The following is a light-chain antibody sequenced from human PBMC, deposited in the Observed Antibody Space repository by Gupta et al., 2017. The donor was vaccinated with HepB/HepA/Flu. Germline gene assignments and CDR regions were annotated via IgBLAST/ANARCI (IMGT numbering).Light chain of an antibody. CDR1: QNVNSDF. CDR3: QQEGCSPRT. CDR2: GAS. V-gene: IGKV3-20*01. J-gene: IGKJ1*01. Sequence: EIVLTQSPGILSLSPGERATLSCRASQNVNSDFVAWYQQKPGQAPRLLIYGASTRATGISDRFSGSGSGTEFTLTISRLDPEDFVVYFCQQEGCSPRTFGQGTK.